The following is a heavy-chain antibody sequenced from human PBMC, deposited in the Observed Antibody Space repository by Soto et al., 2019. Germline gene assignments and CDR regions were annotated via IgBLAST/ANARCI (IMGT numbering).Heavy chain of an antibody. Sequence: GGSLRLSCAASGFTVSSNYMSWVRQAPGKGLEWVSVIYSGGSTYYADSVKGRFTISRHNSKNTLYLQMNSLRAEDTAVYYCAKDRATYATIYNYYGMDVWGQGTTVTV. V-gene: IGHV3-53*04. D-gene: IGHD2-2*01. CDR1: GFTVSSNY. CDR3: AKDRATYATIYNYYGMDV. CDR2: IYSGGST. J-gene: IGHJ6*02.